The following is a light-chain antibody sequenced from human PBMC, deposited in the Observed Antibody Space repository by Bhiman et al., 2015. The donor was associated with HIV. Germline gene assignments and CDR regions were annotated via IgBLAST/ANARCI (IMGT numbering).Light chain of an antibody. CDR3: QAWDSSTGV. CDR1: TLGDKY. Sequence: SYELTQPPSVSVSPGQTASITCSGDTLGDKYACWYQQKPGQSPVLVIYQDSKRPSGIPERFSGSNSGDTATLTISGAQAMDEADYYCQAWDSSTGVFGPGTRVTVL. J-gene: IGLJ1*01. V-gene: IGLV3-1*01. CDR2: QDS.